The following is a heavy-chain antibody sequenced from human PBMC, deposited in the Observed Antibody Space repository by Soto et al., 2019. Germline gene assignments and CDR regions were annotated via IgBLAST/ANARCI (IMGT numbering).Heavy chain of an antibody. Sequence: ASVKVSCKASGYNFTGYGISWVRQAPGQGLEWMGWISAYNGNTDYAQNLQGRVSMTTETSTSTAFMEPRGLRSDDTAVYYCASEFVLWFGEVDAFHIWGPGTMGTVSS. CDR2: ISAYNGNT. CDR3: ASEFVLWFGEVDAFHI. D-gene: IGHD3-10*01. J-gene: IGHJ3*02. V-gene: IGHV1-18*01. CDR1: GYNFTGYG.